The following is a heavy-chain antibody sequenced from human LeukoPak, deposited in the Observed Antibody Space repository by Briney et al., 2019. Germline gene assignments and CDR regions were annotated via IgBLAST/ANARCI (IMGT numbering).Heavy chain of an antibody. CDR3: ARVNRGICSSTSGQIFDY. D-gene: IGHD2-2*01. Sequence: PSQTLSLTCTVSGGSISSGDYYWSWISQTPGKGLEWIRYTYYSGSTYYNPSLKSRVTISVDTSKNQFSLKLSSVTAADTAVYYCARVNRGICSSTSGQIFDYWGQGTLVTVSS. V-gene: IGHV4-30-4*08. J-gene: IGHJ4*02. CDR1: GGSISSGDYY. CDR2: TYYSGST.